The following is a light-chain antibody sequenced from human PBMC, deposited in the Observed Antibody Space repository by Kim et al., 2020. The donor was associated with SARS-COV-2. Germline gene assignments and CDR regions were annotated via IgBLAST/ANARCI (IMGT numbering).Light chain of an antibody. CDR1: QSVSINY. CDR3: HQCGSSPYT. J-gene: IGKJ2*01. Sequence: SPGQSAALSCRASQSVSINYVAWYQQKPDQPPRLLIYGASGRATGIPDRFTGGGSGTDFSLTIDRLEPEDVAVYFCHQCGSSPYTFRQGTKLEI. V-gene: IGKV3-20*01. CDR2: GAS.